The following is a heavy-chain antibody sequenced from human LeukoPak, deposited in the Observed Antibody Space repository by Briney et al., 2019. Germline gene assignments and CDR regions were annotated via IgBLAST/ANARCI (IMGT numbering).Heavy chain of an antibody. J-gene: IGHJ4*02. Sequence: GGSLRLSCAASGFTFSSYEMNWVRQAPGEGLEWVSYISYSVSTIYYADSVKGRFTISRDNAKNSLYLQMNSLRAEDTAVYYCVRPSESWLGQGLWGQGTLVTVSS. CDR3: VRPSESWLGQGL. CDR2: ISYSVSTI. D-gene: IGHD6-25*01. CDR1: GFTFSSYE. V-gene: IGHV3-48*03.